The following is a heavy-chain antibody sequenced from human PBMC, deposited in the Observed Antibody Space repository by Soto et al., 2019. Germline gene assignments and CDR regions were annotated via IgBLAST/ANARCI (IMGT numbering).Heavy chain of an antibody. CDR3: TTDEMRGYCSSTSCWRNYWYFDL. CDR2: IKSKTDGGTT. J-gene: IGHJ2*01. D-gene: IGHD2-2*01. CDR1: GFTFSNAW. Sequence: EVQLVESGGGLVKPGGSLRLSCAAYGFTFSNAWMSWVRQAPGKGLEWVGRIKSKTDGGTTDYAAPVKGRFTISRDDSKNTLYLQMNSLKTEDTAVYYCTTDEMRGYCSSTSCWRNYWYFDLWGRGTLVTVSS. V-gene: IGHV3-15*01.